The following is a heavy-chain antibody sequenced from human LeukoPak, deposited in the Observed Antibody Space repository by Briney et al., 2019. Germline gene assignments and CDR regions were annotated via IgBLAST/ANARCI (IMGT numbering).Heavy chain of an antibody. CDR2: ISSSGSTI. CDR3: ARDVKYSSGLYYYYGMDV. Sequence: TGGSLRLSCAASGFTFSSYEMNWVRQAPGKGLEWVSYISSSGSTIYYADSVKGRFTISRDSVKNSLYLQMNSLRAEDTAVYYCARDVKYSSGLYYYYGMDVWGQGTTVTVSS. V-gene: IGHV3-48*03. J-gene: IGHJ6*02. D-gene: IGHD6-19*01. CDR1: GFTFSSYE.